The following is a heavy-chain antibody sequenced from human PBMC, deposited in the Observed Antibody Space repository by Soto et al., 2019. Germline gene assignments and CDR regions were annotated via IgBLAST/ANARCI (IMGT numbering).Heavy chain of an antibody. CDR2: INAGNGDT. D-gene: IGHD2-21*01. CDR1: GYAFTTYA. J-gene: IGHJ4*02. Sequence: ASVKVSCKGSGYAFTTYAIHGLLQSPGQRLDWLGCINAGNGDTKYSEKMQGRVTITRDTFANTAYMELSSLGFEDTAVYFCAKGSVVVVPPTVGAFGLDYWGQGTQVTVSS. CDR3: AKGSVVVVPPTVGAFGLDY. V-gene: IGHV1-3*01.